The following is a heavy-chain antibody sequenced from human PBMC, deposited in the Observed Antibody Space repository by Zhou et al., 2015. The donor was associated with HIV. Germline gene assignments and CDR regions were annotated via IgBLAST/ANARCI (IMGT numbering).Heavy chain of an antibody. J-gene: IGHJ4*02. CDR3: ARDEGQYSPSPAYYFDY. D-gene: IGHD2/OR15-2a*01. Sequence: QVQLVQSGAEVKKPGSSVKVSCKASGGTFSSYAISWVRQAPGQGLEWMGGIIPIFGTANYAQKFQGRVTITADESTSTAYMELSSLRSEDTAVYYCARDEGQYSPSPAYYFDYWGQGTLVTVSS. CDR1: GGTFSSYA. CDR2: IIPIFGTA. V-gene: IGHV1-69*12.